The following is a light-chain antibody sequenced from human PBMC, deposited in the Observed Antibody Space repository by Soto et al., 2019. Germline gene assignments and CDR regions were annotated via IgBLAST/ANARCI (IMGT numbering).Light chain of an antibody. CDR3: QDYGSSSYT. CDR1: QSVSSSY. Sequence: ETVLTQSPGTLSLSPGERATLSCRASQSVSSSYFAWYQQKPGQAPRLLIYGASNRATGIPDRFSGSGSGTDFTLTISRLEPEDFEVYYCQDYGSSSYTFGQGTKLEIK. J-gene: IGKJ2*01. CDR2: GAS. V-gene: IGKV3-20*01.